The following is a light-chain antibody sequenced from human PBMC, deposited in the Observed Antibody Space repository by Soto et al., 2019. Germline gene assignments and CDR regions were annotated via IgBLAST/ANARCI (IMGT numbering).Light chain of an antibody. CDR3: QQSYSTLLT. J-gene: IGKJ4*01. V-gene: IGKV1-39*01. CDR1: QSISSY. CDR2: AAS. Sequence: DIQMTQSPSSLSASVGDRVTITCRASQSISSYLNWYQQKPGKAPKLLIYAASSVESGVPSMFSGSGSGTYFTLTISSLQPEDFVTYYCQQSYSTLLTFGGGTKVEIK.